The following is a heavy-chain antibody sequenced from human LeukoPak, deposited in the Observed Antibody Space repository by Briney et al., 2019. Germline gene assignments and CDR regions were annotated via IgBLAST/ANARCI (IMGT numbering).Heavy chain of an antibody. CDR3: AKDEGH. V-gene: IGHV3-7*03. Sequence: GGSLRLSCVASGFTFGKYWMSWVRQAPGKGLEWVANIKLDGSEKNYVDSVKGRFTISRDNSRNTLYLQMNSLKAEDTAVYYCAKDEGHWGQGTLVTVSS. CDR1: GFTFGKYW. J-gene: IGHJ4*02. CDR2: IKLDGSEK.